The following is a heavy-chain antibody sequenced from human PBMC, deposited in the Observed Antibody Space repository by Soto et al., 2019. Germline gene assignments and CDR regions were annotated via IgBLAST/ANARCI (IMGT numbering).Heavy chain of an antibody. CDR3: AKHFYDFWSGYSLDYFDY. CDR1: GGSISSDDYH. Sequence: SETLSLTCTVSGGSISSDDYHWGWIRQPPGKGLEWIGSIYYRGSTYYNPSLRSRVTISIDTSKNQFSLQLSSVTAADTAVYYCAKHFYDFWSGYSLDYFDYWGPGTLVTVSS. D-gene: IGHD3-3*01. J-gene: IGHJ4*02. CDR2: IYYRGST. V-gene: IGHV4-39*01.